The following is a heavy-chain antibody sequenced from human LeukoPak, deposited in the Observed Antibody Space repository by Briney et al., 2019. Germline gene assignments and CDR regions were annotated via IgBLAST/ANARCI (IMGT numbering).Heavy chain of an antibody. CDR2: IIPIFCTA. CDR1: GGTFISYA. D-gene: IGHD2-2*01. CDR3: AIFEGYCSSTSCYWVPFEP. V-gene: IGHV1-69*13. J-gene: IGHJ5*02. Sequence: AVKVSCKASGGTFISYAISWVRQAPGQELEWMGGIIPIFCTANYAQKFHGRVTHTVHESTSTAYMELSSLRSEDTDVYYCAIFEGYCSSTSCYWVPFEPWGQGTLVTVSS.